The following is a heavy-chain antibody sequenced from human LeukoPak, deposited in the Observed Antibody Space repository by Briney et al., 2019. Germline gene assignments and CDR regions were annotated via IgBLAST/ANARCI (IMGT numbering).Heavy chain of an antibody. CDR3: ARHVKRGYCSSTSCQNWFDP. V-gene: IGHV1-2*02. J-gene: IGHJ5*02. D-gene: IGHD2-2*01. CDR2: IYPNSGGT. CDR1: GYTFTGYY. Sequence: GASVKVSCKASGYTFTGYYMHWVRQAPGQELEWMGWIYPNSGGTNYAQKFQGRVTMTRDTSISTAYMELSRLRSDDTAVYYCARHVKRGYCSSTSCQNWFDPWGRGTLVTVSS.